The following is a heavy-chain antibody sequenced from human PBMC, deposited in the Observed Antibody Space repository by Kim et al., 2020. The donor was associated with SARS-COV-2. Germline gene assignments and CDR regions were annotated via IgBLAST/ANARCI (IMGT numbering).Heavy chain of an antibody. CDR3: ARESVAAARGGAFDI. CDR1: GGTFSSYA. J-gene: IGHJ3*02. V-gene: IGHV1-69*04. D-gene: IGHD6-13*01. Sequence: SVKVSCKASGGTFSSYAISWVRQAPGQGLEWMGRIIPILGIANYAQKFQGRVTITADKSTSTAYMELSSLRSEDTAVYYCARESVAAARGGAFDIWGQGTMVTVSS. CDR2: IIPILGIA.